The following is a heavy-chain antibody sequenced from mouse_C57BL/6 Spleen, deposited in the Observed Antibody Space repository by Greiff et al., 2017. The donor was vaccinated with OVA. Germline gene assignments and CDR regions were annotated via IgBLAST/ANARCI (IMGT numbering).Heavy chain of an antibody. Sequence: EVKLMESGGGLVQPGGSMKLSCVASGFTFSNYWMNWVRQSPEKGLEWVAQIRLKSDNYATHYAESVQGRFTISRDDSKSSVYLQMNNLRAEDTGIYYCTRSNYGYFDVWGTGTTVTVSS. V-gene: IGHV6-3*01. D-gene: IGHD2-5*01. CDR1: GFTFSNYW. CDR3: TRSNYGYFDV. J-gene: IGHJ1*03. CDR2: IRLKSDNYAT.